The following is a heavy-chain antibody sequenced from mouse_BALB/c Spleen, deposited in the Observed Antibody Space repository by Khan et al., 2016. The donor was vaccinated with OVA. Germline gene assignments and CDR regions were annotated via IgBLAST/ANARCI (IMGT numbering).Heavy chain of an antibody. CDR3: ARGVYGGFAY. Sequence: VELVESGAELVKPGASVKLSCKASGYTFTSYDINWVRQRPEQGLEWIGWMFPGDGSTKYNENFKGQATLTTDKSSSTAYMQLSRLTSEDAGAYFCARGVYGGFAYWGQGTLVTVSA. CDR1: GYTFTSYD. D-gene: IGHD1-1*01. V-gene: IGHV1-85*01. J-gene: IGHJ3*01. CDR2: MFPGDGST.